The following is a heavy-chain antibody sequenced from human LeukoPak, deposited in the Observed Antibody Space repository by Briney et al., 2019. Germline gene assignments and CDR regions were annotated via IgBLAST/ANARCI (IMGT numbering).Heavy chain of an antibody. CDR1: GGSISSSSYY. CDR2: IYYSGST. D-gene: IGHD6-19*01. CDR3: ARFNPVAGTLDY. Sequence: SETLSLTCTVSGGSISSSSYYWGWIRQPPGKGLEWIGTIYYSGSTYYNPSLRSRVTISVDTSKNQFSLKLSSVTAADTAVYYCARFNPVAGTLDYWGQGTLVTVSS. V-gene: IGHV4-39*07. J-gene: IGHJ4*02.